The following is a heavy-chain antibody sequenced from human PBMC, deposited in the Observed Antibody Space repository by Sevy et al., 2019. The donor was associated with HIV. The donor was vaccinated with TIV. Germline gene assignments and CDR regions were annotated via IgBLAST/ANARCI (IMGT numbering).Heavy chain of an antibody. D-gene: IGHD3-3*01. CDR1: GFTFRSYS. CDR2: ISDDSRYI. Sequence: GGSLRLSCAASGFTFRSYSMNWVRQAPGKGLEWLSSISDDSRYIYSSDSVKGRFTISRANAKSSLNLQMNSLRVEDTAIYYCARDFTIFGVVSGIDYWGQGTLVTVSS. V-gene: IGHV3-21*01. J-gene: IGHJ4*02. CDR3: ARDFTIFGVVSGIDY.